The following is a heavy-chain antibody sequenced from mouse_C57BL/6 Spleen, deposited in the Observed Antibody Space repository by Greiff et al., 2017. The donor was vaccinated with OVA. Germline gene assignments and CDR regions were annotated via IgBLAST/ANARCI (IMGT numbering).Heavy chain of an antibody. CDR1: GYAFTNYL. CDR3: VRWGARALDY. Sequence: QVQLQQSGAELVRPGTSVKVSCKASGYAFTNYLIEWVKQRPGQGLEWIGVINPGRGGTNYNEKFKGKATLTAAKSSSTAYMQLSSLTSEDSAVYFWVRWGARALDYWGQGTTLTVSS. V-gene: IGHV1-54*01. D-gene: IGHD3-1*01. J-gene: IGHJ2*01. CDR2: INPGRGGT.